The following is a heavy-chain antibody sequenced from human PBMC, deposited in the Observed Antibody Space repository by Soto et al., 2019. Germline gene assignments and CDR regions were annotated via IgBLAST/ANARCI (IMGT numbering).Heavy chain of an antibody. Sequence: PGGSLRLSCSASGFTFSSYGMHWVRQAPGKGLEWVAVIWYDGSNKYYADSVKGRFTISRDNSKNTLYLQMSSLRAEDTAVYYCARARRYSSGWPFDYWGQGTLVTVSS. CDR3: ARARRYSSGWPFDY. CDR1: GFTFSSYG. D-gene: IGHD6-19*01. CDR2: IWYDGSNK. J-gene: IGHJ4*02. V-gene: IGHV3-33*01.